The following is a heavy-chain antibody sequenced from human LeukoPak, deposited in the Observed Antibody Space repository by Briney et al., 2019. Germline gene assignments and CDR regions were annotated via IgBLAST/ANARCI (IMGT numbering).Heavy chain of an antibody. CDR1: GFTFSSYA. Sequence: WGSLRLSCAASGFTFSSYAMTWVRQAPGKGLEWVSGISGSAGSTYYADSVKGRFTISRDNSKNTLYLQVSSLRAEDTAVYYCAKAPSRAGNGWYQIDYWGQGTLVTVSS. CDR3: AKAPSRAGNGWYQIDY. J-gene: IGHJ4*02. CDR2: ISGSAGST. V-gene: IGHV3-23*01. D-gene: IGHD6-19*01.